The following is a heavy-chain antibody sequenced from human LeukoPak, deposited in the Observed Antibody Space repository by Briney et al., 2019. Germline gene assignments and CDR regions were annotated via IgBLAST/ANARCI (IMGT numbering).Heavy chain of an antibody. J-gene: IGHJ4*02. V-gene: IGHV4-59*08. CDR1: GGSISRYY. D-gene: IGHD4-17*01. CDR2: IYYSGST. CDR3: ARVIRSGRWDYGPTKGSYYFDY. Sequence: SETLSLTCTVSGGSISRYYWSWTRQPPGKGLEWIGHIYYSGSTNHNPSLRSRVTISVDTSKNQFSLKLSSVTAADTAVYYCARVIRSGRWDYGPTKGSYYFDYWGQGTLVTVSS.